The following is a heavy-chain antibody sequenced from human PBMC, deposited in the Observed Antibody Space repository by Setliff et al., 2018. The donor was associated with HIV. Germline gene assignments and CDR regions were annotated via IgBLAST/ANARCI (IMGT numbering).Heavy chain of an antibody. D-gene: IGHD2-15*01. CDR3: ARDHVVCSGGTCRSDDPYYYCYMNV. CDR1: GYMFNIYY. J-gene: IGHJ6*03. CDR2: SNPNTGGT. Sequence: GASVKVSCKTSGYMFNIYYMHWVRQVPGQGLEWMGWSNPNTGGTKYAQKFQGRVTMTMDTSTTTAYMELSGLKSDDTAVYYCARDHVVCSGGTCRSDDPYYYCYMNVWGQGTTVTVSS. V-gene: IGHV1-2*02.